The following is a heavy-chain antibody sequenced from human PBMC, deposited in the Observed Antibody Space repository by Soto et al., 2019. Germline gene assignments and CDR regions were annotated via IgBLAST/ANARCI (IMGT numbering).Heavy chain of an antibody. D-gene: IGHD2-21*02. CDR1: GFTFSSYA. V-gene: IGHV3-23*01. J-gene: IGHJ4*02. Sequence: EVQLLESGGGLVQPGGSLRLSCAASGFTFSSYAMSWVRQAPGKGLEWVSAISGSGGSTYYADSVKGRFTISRDNSKNTLYRQMNSLSGEDAAVYYCAREWVVTALDYWGQGTLVNVSS. CDR2: ISGSGGST. CDR3: AREWVVTALDY.